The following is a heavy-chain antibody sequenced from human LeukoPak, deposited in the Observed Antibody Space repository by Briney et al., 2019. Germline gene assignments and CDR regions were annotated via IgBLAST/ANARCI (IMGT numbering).Heavy chain of an antibody. D-gene: IGHD1-14*01. J-gene: IGHJ3*01. CDR1: GFTFSSYT. Sequence: PGRSLRLSCATSGFTFSSYTMNWVRQAPGKGLEWISSILSDSATTIHYADSVKGRFTISRDNAENSLYLQMNSLRVEDTAVYYCVRGTSHPVWGQGTTVTVSS. V-gene: IGHV3-48*04. CDR2: ILSDSATTI. CDR3: VRGTSHPV.